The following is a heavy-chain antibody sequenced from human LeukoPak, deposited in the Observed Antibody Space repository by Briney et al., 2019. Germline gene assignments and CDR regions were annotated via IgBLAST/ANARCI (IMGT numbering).Heavy chain of an antibody. CDR3: ARDPSGYFNY. J-gene: IGHJ4*02. D-gene: IGHD3-22*01. Sequence: PETLSLTCTVSGGSVSSGSSYWGWTGHPPGKGLEWIGYMYSPRTTNYRPSLKRRVQLSVDTSKNQFSLKLSSVTAADTAMYYCARDPSGYFNYWGQGTLVTVSS. CDR2: MYSPRTT. CDR1: GGSVSSGSSY. V-gene: IGHV4-61*01.